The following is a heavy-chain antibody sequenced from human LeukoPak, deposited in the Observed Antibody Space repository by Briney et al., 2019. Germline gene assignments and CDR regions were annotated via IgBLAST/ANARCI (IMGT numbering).Heavy chain of an antibody. J-gene: IGHJ5*02. CDR2: IYYTGTV. D-gene: IGHD1-26*01. CDR3: ARGEDFKSSRFDP. V-gene: IGHV4-59*11. Sequence: SETLSLTCSVSSGSITGHYWNWIRQPPGKGLEWIDYIYYTGTVKYNPSLKSRVTISVDTSKNQFSLKLTSVTAADTAVYYCARGEDFKSSRFDPWGQGTLVTVSS. CDR1: SGSITGHY.